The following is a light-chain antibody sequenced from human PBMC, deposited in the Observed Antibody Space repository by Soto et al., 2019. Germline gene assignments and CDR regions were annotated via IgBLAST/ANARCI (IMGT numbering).Light chain of an antibody. V-gene: IGKV1-5*03. J-gene: IGKJ5*01. Sequence: DIQMTQSPSTLSASGGDRVTITCRASQSISSRLAWYQQKPGKAPKLLIYKASSLESGVPSRFSGSGSGTEFTLTISSLQPDVFATYYCQQYNSYPITFGQGTRLEIK. CDR1: QSISSR. CDR3: QQYNSYPIT. CDR2: KAS.